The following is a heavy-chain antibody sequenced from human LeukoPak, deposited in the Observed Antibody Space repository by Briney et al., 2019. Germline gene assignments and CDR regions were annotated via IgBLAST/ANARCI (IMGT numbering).Heavy chain of an antibody. Sequence: ASVKVSCKASGYSFTGHYIHWVRQAPGQGLEWMGWIHPNRGGTNNAQKFQGRVTLTSDSSISTAYMELSRLISDDTAVYYCAGDGYNSRRFFDYWGQGTLVTVSS. D-gene: IGHD5-24*01. CDR3: AGDGYNSRRFFDY. CDR1: GYSFTGHY. CDR2: IHPNRGGT. V-gene: IGHV1-2*02. J-gene: IGHJ4*02.